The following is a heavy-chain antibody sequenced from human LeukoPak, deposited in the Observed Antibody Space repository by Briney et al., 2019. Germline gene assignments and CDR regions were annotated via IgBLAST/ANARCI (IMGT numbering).Heavy chain of an antibody. Sequence: PGGSLRLSCAASGFTFSSYSMNWVRQAPGKGLEWVSYISSSSSTIYYAGSVKGRFTISRDNAKNSLYLQMNSLRAEDTAVYYCARGSGRYTDAFDIWGQGTMVTVSS. V-gene: IGHV3-48*01. CDR2: ISSSSSTI. CDR3: ARGSGRYTDAFDI. D-gene: IGHD2-2*02. J-gene: IGHJ3*02. CDR1: GFTFSSYS.